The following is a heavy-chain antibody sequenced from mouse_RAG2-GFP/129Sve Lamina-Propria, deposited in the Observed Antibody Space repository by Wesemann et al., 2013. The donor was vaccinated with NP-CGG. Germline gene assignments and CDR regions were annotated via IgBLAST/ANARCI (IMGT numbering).Heavy chain of an antibody. Sequence: QVQLQQPGAELVMPGASVKLSCKASGYTFTSYWMHWVKQRPGQGLEWIGEIDPSDSYTNYNQKFKGKATLTVDKSSSTAYMQLSSLTSEDSAVYYCARKGVTGTVDYWGQGTTLTVSS. CDR2: IDPSDSYT. J-gene: IGHJ2*01. V-gene: IGHV1-69*01. CDR1: GYTFTSYW. D-gene: IGHD4-1*01. CDR3: ARKGVTGTVDY.